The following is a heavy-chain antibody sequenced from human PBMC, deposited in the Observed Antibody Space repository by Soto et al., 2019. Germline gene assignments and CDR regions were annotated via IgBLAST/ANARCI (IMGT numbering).Heavy chain of an antibody. J-gene: IGHJ6*02. CDR2: ISGRSSET. CDR3: ARAPYTIFGVATYYYYDAMDV. V-gene: IGHV3-11*06. CDR1: GFTFRDYY. Sequence: PGGSLRLSCVVSGFTFRDYYMTWIRQTPGKGLEWVSYISGRSSETYYADSVKGRFTISRDNAENSLYLQMNDLRAEDTAVYYCARAPYTIFGVATYYYYDAMDVWGQGTTGTVS. D-gene: IGHD3-3*01.